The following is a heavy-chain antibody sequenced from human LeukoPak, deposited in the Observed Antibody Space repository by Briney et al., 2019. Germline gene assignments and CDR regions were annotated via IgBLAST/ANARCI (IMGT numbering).Heavy chain of an antibody. CDR2: MYYSGST. CDR1: GGSISSGDYY. CDR3: ARPYYYDSRIDP. J-gene: IGHJ5*02. V-gene: IGHV4-30-4*01. D-gene: IGHD3-22*01. Sequence: SQTLSLTCTVSGGSISSGDYYWSWIRQPPGKGLEWIAYMYYSGSTYYNPSLKSRVTMSADTSKNQLSLKLSSVTAADTAVYYCARPYYYDSRIDPWGQGVLVTVSS.